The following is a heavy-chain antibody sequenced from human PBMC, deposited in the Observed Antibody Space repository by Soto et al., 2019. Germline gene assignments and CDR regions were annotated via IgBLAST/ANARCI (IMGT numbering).Heavy chain of an antibody. Sequence: GGSLRLSCAASGFTFDDYTMHWVRQAPGKGLEWVSLISWDGGSTYYADSVKGRFTISRDNSKNSLYLQMNSLRTEDTALYYCASSSPPDYYGSGSYYSHGFDYWGQGTLVTVSS. D-gene: IGHD3-10*01. J-gene: IGHJ4*02. CDR3: ASSSPPDYYGSGSYYSHGFDY. CDR1: GFTFDDYT. V-gene: IGHV3-43*01. CDR2: ISWDGGST.